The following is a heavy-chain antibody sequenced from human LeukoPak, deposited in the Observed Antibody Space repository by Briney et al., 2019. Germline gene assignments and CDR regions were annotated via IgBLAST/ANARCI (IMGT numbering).Heavy chain of an antibody. CDR1: GFAFGGYA. Sequence: GGSLRLSCTASGFAFGGYAMSWVRQAPGKGLEWVSSISGGSGDTYYAGSVKGRFTISRDNSKSTLYLQMNSLRAEDTAVYYCARTIAQYSNSWLYFYYGLDVWGQGTTVTVS. V-gene: IGHV3-23*01. CDR3: ARTIAQYSNSWLYFYYGLDV. D-gene: IGHD6-13*01. CDR2: ISGGSGDT. J-gene: IGHJ6*02.